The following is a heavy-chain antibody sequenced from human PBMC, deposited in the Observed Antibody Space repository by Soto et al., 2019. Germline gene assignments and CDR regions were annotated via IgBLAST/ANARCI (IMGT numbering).Heavy chain of an antibody. J-gene: IGHJ4*02. V-gene: IGHV1-69*13. Sequence: SVKVSCKASGGSFSTFGIRWVRQAPGQGLELMGGFIAMLGTPTYAKKVQGRATISADESLTSSYLELRSLRSEDTGVYFCARGAMANFDYWGQGTVVTVSS. CDR3: ARGAMANFDY. D-gene: IGHD5-18*01. CDR1: GGSFSTFG. CDR2: FIAMLGTP.